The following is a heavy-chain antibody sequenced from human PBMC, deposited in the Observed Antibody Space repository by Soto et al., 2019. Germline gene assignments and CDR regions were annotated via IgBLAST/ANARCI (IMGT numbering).Heavy chain of an antibody. CDR2: IYHSGST. J-gene: IGHJ4*01. CDR3: ARVRPNYDGSGSHPYYYFDY. V-gene: IGHV4-4*02. Sequence: PSETLSLTCAVSGGSISSSHWWSWVRQPPGKGLEWIGEIYHSGSTNYNPSLKSRVTISVDKSKNQFSLKLSSVTAADTAVYYCARVRPNYDGSGSHPYYYFDYWGQETLVTVSS. CDR1: GGSISSSHW. D-gene: IGHD3-10*01.